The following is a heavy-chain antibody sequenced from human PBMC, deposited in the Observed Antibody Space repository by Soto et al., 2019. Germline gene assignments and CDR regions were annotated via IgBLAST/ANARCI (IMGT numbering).Heavy chain of an antibody. CDR1: GYTFTSYG. V-gene: IGHV1-18*04. Sequence: QVQLVQSGAEVKKPGPSVKVSCKASGYTFTSYGISWVRQAPGQGREGMGGISAYNGNTNSAQKLQGRVTMTTDTYTSTAYMELSSLRSDDTAVYCCARDGLYDFWSGYPRGWFDPWGQGTLVTVAS. D-gene: IGHD3-3*01. J-gene: IGHJ5*02. CDR2: ISAYNGNT. CDR3: ARDGLYDFWSGYPRGWFDP.